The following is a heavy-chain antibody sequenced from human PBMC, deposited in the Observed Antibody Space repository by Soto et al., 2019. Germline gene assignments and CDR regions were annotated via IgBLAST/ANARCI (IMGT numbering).Heavy chain of an antibody. CDR1: GYTFTSYG. J-gene: IGHJ4*02. V-gene: IGHV1-18*01. CDR3: ARDGYCSGGSCSRVFDY. CDR2: ISAYNGNT. Sequence: QVQLVQSGAEVKKPGASVKVSCRASGYTFTSYGISWVRQAPGQGLAWMGWISAYNGNTNYAQKLQGRVTMTTDTSTSTGYMELRSRRSDDTAVYYCARDGYCSGGSCSRVFDYWGQGTLVTVSS. D-gene: IGHD2-15*01.